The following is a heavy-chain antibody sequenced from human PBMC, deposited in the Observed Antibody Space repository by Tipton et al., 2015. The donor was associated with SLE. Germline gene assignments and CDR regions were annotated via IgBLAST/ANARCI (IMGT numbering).Heavy chain of an antibody. CDR1: GGSISSHY. CDR2: IYYSGST. V-gene: IGHV4-59*11. J-gene: IGHJ3*02. D-gene: IGHD3-10*01. CDR3: ARDGEGSDI. Sequence: TLSLTCTVSGGSISSHYWSWIRQPPGKGLEWIGYIYYSGSTYYNPSLKSRVTISVDTSKNQFSLKLSSVTAADTAVYYCARDGEGSDIWGQGTMVTVSS.